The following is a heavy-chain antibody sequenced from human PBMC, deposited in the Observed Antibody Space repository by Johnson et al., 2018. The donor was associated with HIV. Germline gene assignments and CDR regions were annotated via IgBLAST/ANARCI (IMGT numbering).Heavy chain of an antibody. D-gene: IGHD4-17*01. V-gene: IGHV3-66*01. J-gene: IGHJ3*01. CDR3: AKGGEVWYGAFEC. CDR2: IYSGGST. CDR1: GFTVSSNY. Sequence: MLLVESGGGLVQPGGSLRLSCAASGFTVSSNYMNWVRQAPGKGLEWVSVIYSGGSTFYADSVKGRFTISRDNSKNTLYLQMNNLRAEDTAVYYCAKGGEVWYGAFECWGQGTMAIVSS.